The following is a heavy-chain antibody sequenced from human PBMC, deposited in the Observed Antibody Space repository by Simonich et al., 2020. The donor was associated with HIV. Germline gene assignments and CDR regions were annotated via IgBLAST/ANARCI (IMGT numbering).Heavy chain of an antibody. V-gene: IGHV3-7*01. CDR1: GFPFGGYG. CDR3: ARGIVGAD. Sequence: EVQLVESGGGLVQPGGSLSLSCTASGFPFGGYGMSWVRQAPGKGLEWGANIKQDGSEKYYVDSVKGRFTISRDNAKYSLYLQMNSLRGEDTAVYYCARGIVGADWGQGTLVTVSS. D-gene: IGHD1-26*01. J-gene: IGHJ4*02. CDR2: IKQDGSEK.